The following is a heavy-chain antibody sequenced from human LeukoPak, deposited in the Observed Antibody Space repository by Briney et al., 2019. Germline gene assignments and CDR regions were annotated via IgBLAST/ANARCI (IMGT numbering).Heavy chain of an antibody. V-gene: IGHV3-7*01. Sequence: PGGSLRLSCAASGFSVSDYWVTWVRQAPGKGLEWVANIKQDGSEKTYVDSVKGRFTISRDNAKNSLCLQMNSLRVEDTAMYYCVRDGGTDWYDPWGQGTLVTVFS. J-gene: IGHJ5*02. CDR1: GFSVSDYW. CDR3: VRDGGTDWYDP. D-gene: IGHD3-16*01. CDR2: IKQDGSEK.